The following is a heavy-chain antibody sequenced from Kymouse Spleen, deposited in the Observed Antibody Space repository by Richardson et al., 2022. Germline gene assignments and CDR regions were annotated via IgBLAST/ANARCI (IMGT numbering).Heavy chain of an antibody. CDR1: GFTFSSYW. Sequence: EVQLVESGGGLVQPGGSLRLSCAASGFTFSSYWMHWVRQAPGKGLVWVSRINSDGSSTSYADSVKGRFTISRDNAKNTLYLQMNSLRAEDTAVYYCAREDNWNYVGYYYYGMDVWGQGTTVTVSS. CDR3: AREDNWNYVGYYYYGMDV. CDR2: INSDGSST. J-gene: IGHJ6*02. V-gene: IGHV3-74*01. D-gene: IGHD1-7*01.